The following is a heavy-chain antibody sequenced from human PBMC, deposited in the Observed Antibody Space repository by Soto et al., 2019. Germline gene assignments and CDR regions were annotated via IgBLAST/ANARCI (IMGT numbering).Heavy chain of an antibody. CDR1: GFTFNSYG. CDR2: ISSSGHTT. V-gene: IGHV3-48*04. J-gene: IGHJ5*02. Sequence: GGSLRLSCAASGFTFNSYGMNWVRQAPGKGLEWVSRISSSGHTTYHADSVKGRFTISRDSSKNSLYLQMNSLRAEDTAVYYCARDSYSRGWTYCFDPWGQGTLVTVSS. D-gene: IGHD6-19*01. CDR3: ARDSYSRGWTYCFDP.